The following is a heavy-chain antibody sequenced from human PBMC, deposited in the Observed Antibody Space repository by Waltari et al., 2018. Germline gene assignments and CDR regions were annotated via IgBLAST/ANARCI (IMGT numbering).Heavy chain of an antibody. CDR2: NSLKDVT. J-gene: IGHJ1*01. Sequence: QVQLQQWGATLLKPSETLSLTCAVYGASLSDYFWTWIRKSPGKGLEWMGENSLKDVTYYNPSLESRFSVHLDTSKNQFYLRLESVTAADTAIYYCARGPRDKWLGRYSGEYFHHWGPGTLASVSA. V-gene: IGHV4-34*02. CDR3: ARGPRDKWLGRYSGEYFHH. CDR1: GASLSDYF. D-gene: IGHD6-19*01.